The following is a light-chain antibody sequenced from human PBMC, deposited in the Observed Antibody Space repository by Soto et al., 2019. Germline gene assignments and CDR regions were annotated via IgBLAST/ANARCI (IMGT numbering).Light chain of an antibody. J-gene: IGKJ1*01. V-gene: IGKV3-20*01. CDR3: QQYGMSPWT. CDR2: DAS. Sequence: IVLTQSPGTLSLSPGERVTLSCRASQRVSSSLAWYQQRPGQAPRLLIFDASSRATGIPDRFSGSGSGTDFTLTISRLEPEDFAVFYCQQYGMSPWTFGQGTKVDIK. CDR1: QRVSSS.